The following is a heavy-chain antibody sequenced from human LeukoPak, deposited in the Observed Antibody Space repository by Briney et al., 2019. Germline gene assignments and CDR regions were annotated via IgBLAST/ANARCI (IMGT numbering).Heavy chain of an antibody. V-gene: IGHV3-7*01. Sequence: GGSLRLSCAASGFTLSSYWMSWFRQAPGKGLEWVANIKQDGSEKYYVDSVKGRFTISRDNAKNSLYLQMNSLRAEDTAVYYCARVGIAARRNWFDPWGQGTLVTVSS. D-gene: IGHD6-6*01. J-gene: IGHJ5*02. CDR1: GFTLSSYW. CDR3: ARVGIAARRNWFDP. CDR2: IKQDGSEK.